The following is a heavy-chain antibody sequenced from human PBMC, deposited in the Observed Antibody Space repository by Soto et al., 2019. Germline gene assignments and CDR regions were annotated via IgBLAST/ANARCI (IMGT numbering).Heavy chain of an antibody. V-gene: IGHV3-21*01. J-gene: IGHJ4*02. CDR2: ISSSSTSI. D-gene: IGHD3-3*01. CDR3: ARVSGDAYELDY. CDR1: GFTFSSYS. Sequence: GGSLRLSCSASGFTFSSYSMSWVRQAPGKGLEWVSSISSSSTSIYYVDSLKARFTISRDNAKNSLYLQMNSLRAEDTAVYYCARVSGDAYELDYWGQGTLVTVSS.